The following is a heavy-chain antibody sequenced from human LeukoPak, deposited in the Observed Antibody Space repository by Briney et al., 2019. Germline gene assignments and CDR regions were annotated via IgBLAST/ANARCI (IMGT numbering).Heavy chain of an antibody. J-gene: IGHJ6*03. Sequence: LTGGSLRLSCAASGFTFISYDMHWVRQGTGKGLEWVSAIGTAGDTYYPGSVKGRFTISRENAKNSLYLQMNSLRAGDTAVYYCARDLKGSYCSGGSCYRYYYYYMDVWGKGTTVTVSS. CDR3: ARDLKGSYCSGGSCYRYYYYYMDV. V-gene: IGHV3-13*01. CDR2: IGTAGDT. CDR1: GFTFISYD. D-gene: IGHD2-15*01.